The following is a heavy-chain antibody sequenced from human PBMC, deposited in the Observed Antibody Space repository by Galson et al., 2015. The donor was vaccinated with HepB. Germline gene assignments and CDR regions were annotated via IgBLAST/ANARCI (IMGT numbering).Heavy chain of an antibody. Sequence: SLRLSCAASGFTFSSYAMSWVRQAPGKGLEWVSAISGSGGSTYYADSVKGRFTISRDDSKNTLYLQMNSLRAEDTAVYYCAKEPLYTAMAGVQFDYWGQGTLVTVSS. CDR3: AKEPLYTAMAGVQFDY. V-gene: IGHV3-23*01. CDR2: ISGSGGST. D-gene: IGHD5-18*01. CDR1: GFTFSSYA. J-gene: IGHJ4*02.